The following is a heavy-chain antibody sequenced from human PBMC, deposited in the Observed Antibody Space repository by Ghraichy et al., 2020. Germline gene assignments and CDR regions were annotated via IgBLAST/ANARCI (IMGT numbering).Heavy chain of an antibody. CDR3: ARDLREVTGYYFDY. J-gene: IGHJ4*02. Sequence: GGSLRLSCAASGFTFSLYWMSWVRQAPGKGLEWVANIKQDGSEKYYVDSVKGRFTMSRDNAKNSLFLQMNSLRAEDTAVYYCARDLREVTGYYFDYWGQGTLVTVSS. CDR1: GFTFSLYW. V-gene: IGHV3-7*03. CDR2: IKQDGSEK. D-gene: IGHD2-21*02.